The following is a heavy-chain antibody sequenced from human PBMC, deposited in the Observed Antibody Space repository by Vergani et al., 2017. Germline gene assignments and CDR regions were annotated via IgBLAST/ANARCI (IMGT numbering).Heavy chain of an antibody. J-gene: IGHJ4*02. CDR1: GFTFSSYS. CDR3: ARVQLELRFFDY. Sequence: VQLVESGGGLVKPGGSLRLSCAASGFTFSSYSMNWVRQAPGKGLEWVSSISSSSSYIYYADSVKGRFTISRDNAKNSLYLQMNSLRAEDTALYYCARVQLELRFFDYWGQGTLVTVSS. D-gene: IGHD1-7*01. CDR2: ISSSSSYI. V-gene: IGHV3-21*01.